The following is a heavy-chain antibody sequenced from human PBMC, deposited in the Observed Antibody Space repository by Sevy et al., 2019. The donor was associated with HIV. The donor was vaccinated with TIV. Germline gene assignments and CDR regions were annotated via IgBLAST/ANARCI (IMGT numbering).Heavy chain of an antibody. J-gene: IGHJ5*02. Sequence: ASVKVSCKASGYTFTSYGISWVRQPPGQGLEWMGWISAYNGNTNYAQKLQGRVTMTIDTSTGKAYLELRSLRSDDTAVYYCARVKIPYSSSSWNWFDPWGQGTLVTVSS. CDR3: ARVKIPYSSSSWNWFDP. CDR1: GYTFTSYG. V-gene: IGHV1-18*01. D-gene: IGHD6-6*01. CDR2: ISAYNGNT.